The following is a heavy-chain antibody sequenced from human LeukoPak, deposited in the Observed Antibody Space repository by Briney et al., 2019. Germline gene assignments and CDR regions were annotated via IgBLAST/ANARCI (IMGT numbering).Heavy chain of an antibody. Sequence: ASVKVSCKASGYTFTSYGISWVRQAPGQGLEWMGWISAYNGNTNYAQKLQGRVTMTTDTSTSTAYMELRSLRSDDTAVYYCARTMVRGVIPDKVFDYWGQGTLVTVSS. D-gene: IGHD3-10*01. V-gene: IGHV1-18*01. CDR2: ISAYNGNT. J-gene: IGHJ4*02. CDR3: ARTMVRGVIPDKVFDY. CDR1: GYTFTSYG.